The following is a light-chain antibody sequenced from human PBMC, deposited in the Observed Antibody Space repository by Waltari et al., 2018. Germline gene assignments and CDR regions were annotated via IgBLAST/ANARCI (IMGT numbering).Light chain of an antibody. CDR3: QQYLSDPYT. J-gene: IGKJ2*01. V-gene: IGKV4-1*01. CDR2: WAS. CDR1: QTVLYSSDNKNN. Sequence: DIVMTQSPDSLTLSLCERATISCTSSQTVLYSSDNKNNLAWYQQKPGQPPKLLIYWASSRQSGVPERFSGSGSETDFTLTITSLQAEDAALYYCQQYLSDPYTFGQGTKLEI.